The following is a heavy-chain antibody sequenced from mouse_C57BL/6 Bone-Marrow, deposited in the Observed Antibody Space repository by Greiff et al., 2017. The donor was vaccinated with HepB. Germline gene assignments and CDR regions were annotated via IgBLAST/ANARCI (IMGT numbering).Heavy chain of an antibody. CDR1: GFTFSNYW. D-gene: IGHD2-14*01. Sequence: EVKLQESGGGLVQPGGSMKLSCVASGFTFSNYWMNWVRQSPEKGLEWVAQIRLKSDNYATHYAESVKGRFTISRDDSKSSVYLQMNNLRAEDTGIYYCTRGILQAYFDYWGQGTTLTVSS. CDR3: TRGILQAYFDY. CDR2: IRLKSDNYAT. J-gene: IGHJ2*01. V-gene: IGHV6-3*01.